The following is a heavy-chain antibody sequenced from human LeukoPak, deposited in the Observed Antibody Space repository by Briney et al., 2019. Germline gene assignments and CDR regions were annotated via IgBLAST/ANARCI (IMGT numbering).Heavy chain of an antibody. V-gene: IGHV3-13*04. CDR3: ARGEQDWFDS. CDR1: GFIFSNYD. D-gene: IGHD1-26*01. J-gene: IGHJ5*01. Sequence: GGSLRLSCAAYGFIFSNYDMHWVRQTTGRGLEWVAAIGTAGDTYYPGSVRGRFTISRENAKNSLYLQMNSLRAGDTAVYYCARGEQDWFDSWGQGTLVTVSS. CDR2: IGTAGDT.